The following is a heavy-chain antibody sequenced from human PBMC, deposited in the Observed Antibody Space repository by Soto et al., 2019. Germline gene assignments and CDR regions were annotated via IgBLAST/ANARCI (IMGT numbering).Heavy chain of an antibody. J-gene: IGHJ4*02. Sequence: GSLRLSCTASGFTFSRHAMTWVRQAQGKGLEWVSGLSDSGGSIYYADSVKGRFTISRDNSMNTLYLQMNTLRAEDTAIYYCAKVSSSWYAGFFDLWGQGTLVTVSS. CDR1: GFTFSRHA. CDR2: LSDSGGSI. V-gene: IGHV3-23*01. D-gene: IGHD6-13*01. CDR3: AKVSSSWYAGFFDL.